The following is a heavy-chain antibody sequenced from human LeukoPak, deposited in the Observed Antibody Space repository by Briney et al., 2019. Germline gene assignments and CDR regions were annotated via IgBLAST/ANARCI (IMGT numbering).Heavy chain of an antibody. CDR3: AREFGATIMDY. Sequence: ASVKVSCKASGYTFTSYGISWVRQAPGQGLEWMGWISAYSGDTNYAQKFQGRVTMTRDTSTSTVYMELSSLRSEDTAVYYCAREFGATIMDYWGQGTLVTVSS. V-gene: IGHV1-18*01. CDR2: ISAYSGDT. D-gene: IGHD1-26*01. CDR1: GYTFTSYG. J-gene: IGHJ4*02.